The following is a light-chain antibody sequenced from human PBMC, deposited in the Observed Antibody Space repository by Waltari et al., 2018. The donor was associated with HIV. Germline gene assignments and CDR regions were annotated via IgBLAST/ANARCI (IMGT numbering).Light chain of an antibody. CDR2: YKSDSDR. V-gene: IGLV5-45*01. J-gene: IGLJ3*02. Sequence: QAVLTQPASLSASPGTSASLTCSLRSGIHVDTYRISWYQTKPGSPPQYLLKYKSDSDRQQGSGVPSRFSGSKDASANAGILLISGLQSEDEADYYCMIWHSSAWVFGGGTKLTVL. CDR1: SGIHVDTYR. CDR3: MIWHSSAWV.